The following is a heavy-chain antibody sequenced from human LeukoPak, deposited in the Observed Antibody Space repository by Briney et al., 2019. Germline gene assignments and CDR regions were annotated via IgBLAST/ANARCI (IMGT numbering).Heavy chain of an antibody. CDR1: GGSISSSSYY. V-gene: IGHV4-39*01. CDR3: ARGDIITMVRGVIIPTYYFDY. CDR2: IYYSGST. J-gene: IGHJ4*02. D-gene: IGHD3-10*01. Sequence: SETLSLTCTVSGGSISSSSYYWGWIRQPPGKGLEWIGSIYYSGSTYYNPSLKSRVTISVDTSKNQFSLKLSSVTAADTAVYYCARGDIITMVRGVIIPTYYFDYWGQGTLVTVSS.